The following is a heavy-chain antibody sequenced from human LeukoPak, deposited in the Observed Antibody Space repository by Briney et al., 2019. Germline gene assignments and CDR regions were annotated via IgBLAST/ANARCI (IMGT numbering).Heavy chain of an antibody. J-gene: IGHJ4*02. CDR1: GGSISDSSYY. CDR3: ARLYYDILSSYYYFDY. Sequence: TLSLTCSVSGGSISDSSYYWSWIRQPGGKGLEWIGRIYTSGRTNYNPSLRSRVTISVDTSKNLFSLNLTSVTAADTAVYYCARLYYDILSSYYYFDYWGQGTLVTVSS. D-gene: IGHD3-9*01. CDR2: IYTSGRT. V-gene: IGHV4-61*02.